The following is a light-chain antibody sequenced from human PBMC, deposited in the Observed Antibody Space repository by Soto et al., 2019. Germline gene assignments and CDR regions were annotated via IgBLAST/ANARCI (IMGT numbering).Light chain of an antibody. CDR2: AAS. CDR1: QRISSY. J-gene: IGKJ4*01. CDR3: QQSYGTPLT. V-gene: IGKV1-39*01. Sequence: DIQMTQSPSSLSASVGDRVTITCRASQRISSYLNWYQQKPGKAPKLLIYAASSLQSGVPSRFSGSGSGTDFTLTISSLQPEDFATYYCQQSYGTPLTFGGGTKVAIK.